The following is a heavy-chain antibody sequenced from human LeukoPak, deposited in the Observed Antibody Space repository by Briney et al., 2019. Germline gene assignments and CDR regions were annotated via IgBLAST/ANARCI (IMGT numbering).Heavy chain of an antibody. D-gene: IGHD6-19*01. CDR2: VYSGGST. V-gene: IGHV3-53*01. CDR1: GFTVSSNY. Sequence: PGGSLRLSCAASGFTVSSNYMSWVRQAPGKGLEWVSVVYSGGSTYYADSVKGRFTISRDNSKNTLYLQMNSLRAEDTAMYYCAIQDTNGWSGFGYWGQGTLVTVSS. CDR3: AIQDTNGWSGFGY. J-gene: IGHJ4*02.